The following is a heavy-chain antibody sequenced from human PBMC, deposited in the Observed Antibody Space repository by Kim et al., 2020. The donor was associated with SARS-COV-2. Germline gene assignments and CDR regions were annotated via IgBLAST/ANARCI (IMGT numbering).Heavy chain of an antibody. Sequence: GGSLRLSCAASGFTFSSYGMHWVRQAPGKGLEWVAVISYDGSNKYYADSVKGRFTISRDNSKNTLYLQMNSLRAEDTAVYYCAKDLEVGADDAFDIWGQG. V-gene: IGHV3-30*18. CDR3: AKDLEVGADDAFDI. CDR1: GFTFSSYG. D-gene: IGHD1-26*01. CDR2: ISYDGSNK. J-gene: IGHJ3*02.